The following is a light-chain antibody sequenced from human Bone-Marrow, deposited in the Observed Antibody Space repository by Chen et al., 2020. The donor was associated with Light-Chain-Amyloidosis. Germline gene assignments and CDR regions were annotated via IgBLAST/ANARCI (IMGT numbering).Light chain of an antibody. Sequence: EIVLTQSPGTLSLSPGEGANLSCRASQTISSNYLTWYQQKFGQAPRLLIYGSSSRATGIPDRFTGSGSVTEFTLTINSLEPEDFAMYYGQQYGTSPLTFGGVTKVEIK. J-gene: IGKJ4*01. CDR3: QQYGTSPLT. CDR1: QTISSNY. CDR2: GSS. V-gene: IGKV3-20*01.